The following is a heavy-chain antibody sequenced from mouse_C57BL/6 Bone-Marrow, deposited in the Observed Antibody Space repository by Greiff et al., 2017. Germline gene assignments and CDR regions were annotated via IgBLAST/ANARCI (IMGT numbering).Heavy chain of an antibody. J-gene: IGHJ4*01. CDR3: ATGIYYDYDRVYAMDY. CDR2: ICPGSGST. Sequence: VQLQQPGAELVKPGASVKMSCKASGYTFTSYWITWVKQRPGQGLEWIGDICPGSGSTNYNEKFKSKATLTVDTSSSTAYMQLSSLTSEDSAVYYCATGIYYDYDRVYAMDYWGQGTSVTVSS. V-gene: IGHV1-55*01. CDR1: GYTFTSYW. D-gene: IGHD2-4*01.